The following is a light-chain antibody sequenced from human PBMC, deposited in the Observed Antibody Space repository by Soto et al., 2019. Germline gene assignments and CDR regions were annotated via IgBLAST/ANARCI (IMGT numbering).Light chain of an antibody. CDR3: QQYHTYSYT. CDR2: DAS. J-gene: IGKJ2*01. V-gene: IGKV1-5*01. Sequence: DIQMTQSPSTVSASVGDRVTITCRASQSLSGWLAWYQQKPGKAPKLLISDASDLESGVPSRFSGSGSGTEFTLPISSLQPDDFATYYCQQYHTYSYTFGQGTKLEIK. CDR1: QSLSGW.